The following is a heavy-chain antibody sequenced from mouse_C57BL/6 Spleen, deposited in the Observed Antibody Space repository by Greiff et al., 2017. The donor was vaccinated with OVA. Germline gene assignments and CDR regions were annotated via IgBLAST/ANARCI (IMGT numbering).Heavy chain of an antibody. V-gene: IGHV1-61*01. CDR2: IYPSDGET. CDR3: ARSHYDYDGFAY. J-gene: IGHJ3*01. Sequence: QVQLQQPGAELVRPGSSVKLSCKASGYTFTSYWMDWVKQRPGQGLEWIGNIYPSDGETHYNQKFKDKATLTVDKSSSTAYMQLSSLTSEDSAVYYCARSHYDYDGFAYWGQGTLVTVSA. D-gene: IGHD2-4*01. CDR1: GYTFTSYW.